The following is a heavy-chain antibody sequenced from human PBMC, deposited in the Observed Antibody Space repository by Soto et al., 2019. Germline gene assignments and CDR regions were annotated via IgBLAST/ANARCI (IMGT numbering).Heavy chain of an antibody. CDR2: IRSKANSYAT. CDR1: GFTFSGSA. V-gene: IGHV3-73*02. CDR3: TTWRGSYYGRVGYYYYGMDV. J-gene: IGHJ6*02. D-gene: IGHD1-26*01. Sequence: EVQLVESGGGLVQPGGSLKLSCAASGFTFSGSAMHWVRQASGKGLEWVARIRSKANSYATAYAASVKGRFTISRDDSKNTAYLQMNSLKTEDTAVYYCTTWRGSYYGRVGYYYYGMDVWGQGTTVTVSS.